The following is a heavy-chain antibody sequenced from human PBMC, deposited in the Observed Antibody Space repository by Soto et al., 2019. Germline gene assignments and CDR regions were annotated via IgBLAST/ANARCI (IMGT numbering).Heavy chain of an antibody. Sequence: GGSLRLSCVASGFSLANYPMNWARQTPGKGLEWISYSSPRGDTIYYADSVEGRFTISRDNARNSLSLHMSSLRDEDSALYYCAKGPHTNVGWPYYFESWGQGVPVTVSS. J-gene: IGHJ4*02. CDR3: AKGPHTNVGWPYYFES. V-gene: IGHV3-48*02. CDR1: GFSLANYP. CDR2: SSPRGDTI. D-gene: IGHD6-19*01.